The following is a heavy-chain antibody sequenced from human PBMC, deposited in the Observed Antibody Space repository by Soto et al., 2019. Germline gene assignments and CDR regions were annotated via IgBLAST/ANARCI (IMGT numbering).Heavy chain of an antibody. D-gene: IGHD2-15*01. J-gene: IGHJ1*01. CDR1: GGSFSGYY. CDR2: INHSGST. CDR3: ARRYCSGGSCYPFQH. V-gene: IGHV4-34*01. Sequence: SETLSLTCAVYGGSFSGYYWSWIRQPPGKGLEWIGEINHSGSTNYNPSLKSRVTISVDTSKNQFSLKLSSVTAADTAVYYCARRYCSGGSCYPFQHWGQGTLVTVSS.